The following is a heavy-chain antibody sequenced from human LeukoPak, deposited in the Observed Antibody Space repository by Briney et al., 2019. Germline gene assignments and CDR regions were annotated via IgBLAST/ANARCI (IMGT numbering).Heavy chain of an antibody. Sequence: PGGSLRLSCAASGFTFSDYYMGWIRQAPGKGLEWVSYISDSGRSVFYADSVKGRFTISRDNAKNSLYLQMNSLRAEDTAVYYCAELGITMIGGVWGKGTTVTISS. J-gene: IGHJ6*04. V-gene: IGHV3-11*04. CDR2: ISDSGRSV. CDR3: AELGITMIGGV. D-gene: IGHD3-10*02. CDR1: GFTFSDYY.